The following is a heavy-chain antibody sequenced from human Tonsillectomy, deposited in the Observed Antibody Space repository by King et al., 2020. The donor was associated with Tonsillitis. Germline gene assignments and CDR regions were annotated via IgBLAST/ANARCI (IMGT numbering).Heavy chain of an antibody. J-gene: IGHJ4*02. V-gene: IGHV1-2*02. Sequence: QLVQSGAEVKKPGASVKVSCKSGYTFTGHYIHWVRQAPGQGLEWMGWINPNSGGTNKAQKFQGRVTMTRDTSISTVYMELSRLRSDDTAVYFCARGWADYDSWSNFYSYFDYWGQGTLVTVSS. CDR3: ARGWADYDSWSNFYSYFDY. CDR1: GYTFTGHY. D-gene: IGHD3-3*01. CDR2: INPNSGGT.